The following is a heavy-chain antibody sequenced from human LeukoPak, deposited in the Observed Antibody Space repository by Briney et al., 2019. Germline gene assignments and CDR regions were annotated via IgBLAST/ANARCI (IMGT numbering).Heavy chain of an antibody. Sequence: SETLSLTCIVSGGSVSSGSYYWGWIRQPPGKGLEWIASIHYSGSTYYNPPLKSRVTITVNTSKNQFSLNLRFVTAADTAVYYCARLGYCSSTDCYFDYWGQGTLVTVSS. CDR3: ARLGYCSSTDCYFDY. D-gene: IGHD2-2*01. V-gene: IGHV4-39*01. CDR1: GGSVSSGSYY. J-gene: IGHJ4*02. CDR2: IHYSGST.